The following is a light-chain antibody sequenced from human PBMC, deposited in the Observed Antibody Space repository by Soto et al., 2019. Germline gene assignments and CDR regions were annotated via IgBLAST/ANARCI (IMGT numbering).Light chain of an antibody. J-gene: IGKJ4*01. Sequence: DIVLTQSPATLSLSPGERATLSCRASQSVSSYLAWYQQKPGQAPRLLIYDASNMATGIPARFSGSGSGTDFTLTISSLEPEDFAVYYCQQRSNWPPGTFGGGTKVEIK. CDR2: DAS. CDR1: QSVSSY. CDR3: QQRSNWPPGT. V-gene: IGKV3-11*01.